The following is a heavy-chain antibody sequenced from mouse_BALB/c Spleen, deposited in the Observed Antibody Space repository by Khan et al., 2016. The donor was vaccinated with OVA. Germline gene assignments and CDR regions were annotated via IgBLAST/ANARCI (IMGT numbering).Heavy chain of an antibody. CDR1: GYSITSDYA. CDR3: ASELGRYYAMDY. J-gene: IGHJ4*01. V-gene: IGHV3-2*02. D-gene: IGHD4-1*01. CDR2: ISNTGST. Sequence: EVQLQESGPGLVKPSQSLSLTCTVTGYSITSDYAWNWIRQFPGNKLEWMGYISNTGSTDYNPSLTSRISITRDTSKNQFFLQLNSVTTEDTATYYCASELGRYYAMDYWGQGTSVTVSS.